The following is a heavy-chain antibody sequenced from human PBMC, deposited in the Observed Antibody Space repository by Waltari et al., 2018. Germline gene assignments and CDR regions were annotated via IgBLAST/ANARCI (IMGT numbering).Heavy chain of an antibody. V-gene: IGHV5-10-1*03. Sequence: EVQLVQSGAEVTKPGESLRLSCKGSGYSFTGYYISWVRQMPGKGLQWMGRMDPINSYTNYSRSVQGHVTIAADKSISTAYLQWSSLKASDTAMYYCARHSSSPFDYWGQGTLVTVSS. CDR3: ARHSSSPFDY. CDR2: MDPINSYT. D-gene: IGHD6-19*01. CDR1: GYSFTGYY. J-gene: IGHJ4*02.